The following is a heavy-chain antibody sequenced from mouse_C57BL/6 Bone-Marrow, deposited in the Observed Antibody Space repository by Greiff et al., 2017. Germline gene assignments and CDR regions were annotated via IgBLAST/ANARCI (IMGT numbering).Heavy chain of an antibody. Sequence: VQLQQSGAELARPGASVKLSCKASGYTFTSYGISWVKQRTGQGLEWIGEIYPRSGNTYYNEKFKGKDTLTAYKSSSTAYMELRSLTSETSAVDFCARDGISPRFAYWGQGTLVTVSA. D-gene: IGHD2-4*01. CDR1: GYTFTSYG. CDR2: IYPRSGNT. CDR3: ARDGISPRFAY. J-gene: IGHJ3*01. V-gene: IGHV1-81*01.